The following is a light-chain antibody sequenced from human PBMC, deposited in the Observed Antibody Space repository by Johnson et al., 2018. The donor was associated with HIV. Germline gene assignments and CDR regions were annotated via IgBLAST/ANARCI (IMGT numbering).Light chain of an antibody. CDR3: ETWDSSLSVV. Sequence: QSMLTQPPSVSAAPGQKVTISCSGSSSNIGNNYVSWYQQLPGTAPKLLIYDNNQRPSGIPDRFSGSKSGTSATLGITGLQTGDEADDYCETWDSSLSVVFGTGTKVTVL. V-gene: IGLV1-51*01. CDR1: SSNIGNNY. J-gene: IGLJ1*01. CDR2: DNN.